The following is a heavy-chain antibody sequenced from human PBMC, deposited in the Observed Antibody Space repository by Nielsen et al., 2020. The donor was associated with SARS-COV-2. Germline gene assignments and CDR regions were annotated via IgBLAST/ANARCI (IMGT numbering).Heavy chain of an antibody. CDR1: GFTFDDYA. Sequence: GGSLRLSCAASGFTFDDYAMHWVQQAPGKGLEWVSGISWNSGSIGYADSVKGRFTISRDNAKNSLYLQMNSLRAEDTALYYCATGAAAGTGNYYYGMDVWGQGTTVTVSS. J-gene: IGHJ6*02. CDR3: ATGAAAGTGNYYYGMDV. D-gene: IGHD6-13*01. CDR2: ISWNSGSI. V-gene: IGHV3-9*01.